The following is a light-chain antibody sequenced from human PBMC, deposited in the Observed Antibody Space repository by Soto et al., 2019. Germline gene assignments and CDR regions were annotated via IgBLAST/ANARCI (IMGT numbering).Light chain of an antibody. CDR1: QSVSSSY. J-gene: IGKJ1*01. CDR2: GAS. CDR3: QQYDSSPVT. Sequence: EIVLTQSPGTLSLSPGERATLACRASQSVSSSYLAWYQQKPGQAPRLLIYGASSMATGIPDRFSGSGSGKDFTLTSSRLEPEDFAVYYCQQYDSSPVTFGQGNKVEIK. V-gene: IGKV3-20*01.